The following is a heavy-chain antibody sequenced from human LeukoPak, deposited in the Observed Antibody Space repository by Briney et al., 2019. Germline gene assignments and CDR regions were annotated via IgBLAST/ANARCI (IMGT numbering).Heavy chain of an antibody. V-gene: IGHV1-3*01. D-gene: IGHD6-13*01. J-gene: IGHJ5*02. CDR1: GYTFTSYA. Sequence: ASVKVSCKASGYTFTSYAMHWVRQAPGQRLKWMGWINAGNGNTKYSQKFQGRVTITRDTSASTAYMELSSLRPEDTAVYYCARGQIIAARNWFDPWGQGALVTVSS. CDR3: ARGQIIAARNWFDP. CDR2: INAGNGNT.